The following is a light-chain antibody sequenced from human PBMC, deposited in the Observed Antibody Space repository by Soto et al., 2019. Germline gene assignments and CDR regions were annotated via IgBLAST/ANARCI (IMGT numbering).Light chain of an antibody. CDR1: QSVSSC. J-gene: IGKJ4*01. Sequence: EIVLTQSPATLSLSPGERATLSCRASQSVSSCLAWYQQKPGQAPRLLIYDASNRATGIPARFSGSGSGTDFTLTISSLEPEDFAVYYCQQRSNWSQVTFGGGTKVEIK. CDR3: QQRSNWSQVT. V-gene: IGKV3-11*01. CDR2: DAS.